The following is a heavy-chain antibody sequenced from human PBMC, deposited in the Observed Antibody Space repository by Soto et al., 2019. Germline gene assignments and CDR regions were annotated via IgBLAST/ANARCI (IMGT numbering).Heavy chain of an antibody. V-gene: IGHV1-24*01. Sequence: ASVKVSCKVSGYTLTELSMHWVRQAPGKGLEWMGGFDPEDGETIYAQKFQGRVTMTEDTSTDTAYMELSSLRSEDTAVYYCATAQLYDSSAHPPYGMDVWGQGTTVTVSS. CDR3: ATAQLYDSSAHPPYGMDV. D-gene: IGHD3-22*01. J-gene: IGHJ6*02. CDR2: FDPEDGET. CDR1: GYTLTELS.